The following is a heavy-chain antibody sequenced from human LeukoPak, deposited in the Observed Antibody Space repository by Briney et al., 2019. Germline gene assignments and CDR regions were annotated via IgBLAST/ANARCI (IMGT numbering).Heavy chain of an antibody. CDR3: ARERRITMVRGVSSAPDY. CDR2: INSNGSST. Sequence: GGSLRLSCGGSGCTFQEYGMSWVRQAPGKGLVWVSRINSNGSSTSYADSVKGRFTISRDNAKNTLYLQMNSLRAEDTAVYYSARERRITMVRGVSSAPDYWGQGTLVTVSS. D-gene: IGHD3-10*01. CDR1: GCTFQEYG. V-gene: IGHV3-74*01. J-gene: IGHJ4*02.